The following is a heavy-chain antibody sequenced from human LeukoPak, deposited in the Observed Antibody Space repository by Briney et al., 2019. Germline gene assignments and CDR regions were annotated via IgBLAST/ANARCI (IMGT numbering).Heavy chain of an antibody. V-gene: IGHV3-11*04. Sequence: GSLRLSCGVSGFIFSEYYMSWIRQAPGKGLEWLSYISSTGKTQYYADSVKGRFTISRDNAKNSVYLQMNSLRAEDTAVYYCARDLPFDYWGQGTLVTVSS. CDR1: GFIFSEYY. J-gene: IGHJ4*02. CDR3: ARDLPFDY. CDR2: ISSTGKTQ.